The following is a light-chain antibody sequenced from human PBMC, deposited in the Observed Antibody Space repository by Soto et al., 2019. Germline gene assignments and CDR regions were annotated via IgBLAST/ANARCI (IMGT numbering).Light chain of an antibody. CDR1: SSDIGGYNF. J-gene: IGLJ1*01. CDR3: SSHGGSNYPYA. CDR2: EVY. Sequence: QSALTQPPSASGSPAQSVTVSCTGTSSDIGGYNFVSWYQQHPGKAPKLIIYEVYKRPSGVPDRFSGSKSGNTASLTVSGLQPEDEADYYCSSHGGSNYPYAFGTGTKLTVL. V-gene: IGLV2-8*01.